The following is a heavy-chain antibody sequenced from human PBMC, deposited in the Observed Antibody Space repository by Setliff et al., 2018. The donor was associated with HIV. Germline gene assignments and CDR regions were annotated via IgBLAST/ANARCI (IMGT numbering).Heavy chain of an antibody. Sequence: GGSLRLSCAASGFAFSAYAMNWVRQAPGKGLEWVSYISSSSSTRYYAGSVKGRFTISRENAKNSLYLQMNSLRAEDTAVYYCAREGQEEWLAPSMYNWFDPWGQGTLVTVSS. V-gene: IGHV3-48*04. D-gene: IGHD6-19*01. J-gene: IGHJ5*02. CDR1: GFAFSAYA. CDR2: ISSSSSTR. CDR3: AREGQEEWLAPSMYNWFDP.